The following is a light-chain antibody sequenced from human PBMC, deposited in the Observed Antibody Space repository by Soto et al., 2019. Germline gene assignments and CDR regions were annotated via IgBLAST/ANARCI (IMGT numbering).Light chain of an antibody. J-gene: IGKJ1*01. V-gene: IGKV1-5*03. Sequence: DIQMTQSPSTLSGSLGDRVTITCRASQTISSWLAWYQQKPGKAPKLLIYKASTLKSGVPSRFSGSGSGTEFTLTIISLLPHDFATYYCQHYNSYSEAFGQGTKVELK. CDR2: KAS. CDR3: QHYNSYSEA. CDR1: QTISSW.